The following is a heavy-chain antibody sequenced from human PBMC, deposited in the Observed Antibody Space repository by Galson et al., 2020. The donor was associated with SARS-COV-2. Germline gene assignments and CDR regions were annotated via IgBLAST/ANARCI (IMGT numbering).Heavy chain of an antibody. CDR2: ISSYNGDT. CDR1: GYSFNAHY. D-gene: IGHD3-10*01. CDR3: AREVGYGSANYYFDY. J-gene: IGHJ4*02. Sequence: ASVKVSCKASGYSFNAHYIHWVRQAPGQGPEWMGRISSYNGDTKYAQKFQGRVILTRDTSISTAYMEVSNLRSDDTAVYYCAREVGYGSANYYFDYWGQGTLVTVSS. V-gene: IGHV1-2*06.